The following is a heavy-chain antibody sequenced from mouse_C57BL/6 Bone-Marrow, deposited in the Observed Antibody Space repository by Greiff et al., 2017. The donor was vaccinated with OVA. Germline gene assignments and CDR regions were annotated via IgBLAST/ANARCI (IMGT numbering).Heavy chain of an antibody. CDR1: GYAFSSSW. CDR3: ARRDYGSSPFDY. CDR2: IYPGDGDT. J-gene: IGHJ2*01. D-gene: IGHD1-1*01. V-gene: IGHV1-82*01. Sequence: QVQLKESGPELVKPGASVKISCKASGYAFSSSWMNWVKQRPGKGLEWIGRIYPGDGDTNYNGKFKGKATLTADKSSSTAYMQLSSLTSEDSAVYFCARRDYGSSPFDYWGQGTTLTVSS.